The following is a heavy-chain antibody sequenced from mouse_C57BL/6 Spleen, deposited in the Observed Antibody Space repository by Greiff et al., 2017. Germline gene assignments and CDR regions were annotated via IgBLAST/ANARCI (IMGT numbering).Heavy chain of an antibody. CDR3: TTFDGYYPAWFAY. J-gene: IGHJ3*01. CDR1: GYTFTDYE. D-gene: IGHD2-3*01. CDR2: IDPETGGT. V-gene: IGHV1-15*01. Sequence: QVQLQQSGAELVRPGASVTLSCKASGYTFTDYEMHWVKQTPVHGLEWIGAIDPETGGTAYNQKFKGTAILTADKSSSTAYMELRSLTSEDSAVYYCTTFDGYYPAWFAYWGQGTLVTVSA.